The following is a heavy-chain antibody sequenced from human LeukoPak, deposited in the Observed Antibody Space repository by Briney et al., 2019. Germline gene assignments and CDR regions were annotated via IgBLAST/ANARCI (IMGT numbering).Heavy chain of an antibody. CDR3: AGSVITPSYYYYYYMDV. J-gene: IGHJ6*03. Sequence: GGSLRLSCAASGFTFSTYGMSWVRQAPGKGLEWVSAISGSGDSTYYADSVKDRFTISRDNSKNTLYLQMNSLRAEDTAAYYCAGSVITPSYYYYYYMDVWGKGTTVTISS. CDR1: GFTFSTYG. D-gene: IGHD3-22*01. V-gene: IGHV3-23*01. CDR2: ISGSGDST.